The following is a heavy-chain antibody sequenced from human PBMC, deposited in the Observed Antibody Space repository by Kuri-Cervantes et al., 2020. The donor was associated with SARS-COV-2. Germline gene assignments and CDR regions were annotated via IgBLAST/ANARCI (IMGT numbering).Heavy chain of an antibody. Sequence: GGSLRLSCAASGFTFDDYAMHWVRQAPGKGLVWVSRINPDGSYTNNADSVKGRFTLSRDNAKNMLFLQMNSLRAEDTAVYYCVRNGDHWNFDYWGQGTLVTVSS. CDR3: VRNGDHWNFDY. CDR1: GFTFDDYA. CDR2: INPDGSYT. V-gene: IGHV3-74*01. D-gene: IGHD1-1*01. J-gene: IGHJ4*02.